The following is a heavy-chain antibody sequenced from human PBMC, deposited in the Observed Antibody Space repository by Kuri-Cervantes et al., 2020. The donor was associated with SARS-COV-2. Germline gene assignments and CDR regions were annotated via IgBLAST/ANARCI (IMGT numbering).Heavy chain of an antibody. D-gene: IGHD3/OR15-3a*01. CDR3: SGRVDSSSVDY. J-gene: IGHJ4*02. V-gene: IGHV4-39*07. CDR2: ISYSGST. Sequence: SETLSLTCSVSGGSISSSSYYWGWIRQPPGKGLEWVGSISYSGSTYYNPSLKSRITISVDTSKNQFSLKLSSVTAADTAVYYCSGRVDSSSVDYWGQGTLVTVSS. CDR1: GGSISSSSYY.